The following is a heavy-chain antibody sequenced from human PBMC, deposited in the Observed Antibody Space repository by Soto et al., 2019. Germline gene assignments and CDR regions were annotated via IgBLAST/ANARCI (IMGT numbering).Heavy chain of an antibody. V-gene: IGHV3-33*01. CDR1: GFTFSSYG. Sequence: QVQLVESGGGVVQPGRSLRLSCAASGFTFSSYGMHWVRQAPGKGLEWVAVIWYDGSNKYYADSVKGRFTISRDNSKNTLYRQMNSLRAEDKAVYYCARDRRYSGSYYADEWYFDLWGRGTLVTVSS. D-gene: IGHD1-26*01. CDR3: ARDRRYSGSYYADEWYFDL. J-gene: IGHJ2*01. CDR2: IWYDGSNK.